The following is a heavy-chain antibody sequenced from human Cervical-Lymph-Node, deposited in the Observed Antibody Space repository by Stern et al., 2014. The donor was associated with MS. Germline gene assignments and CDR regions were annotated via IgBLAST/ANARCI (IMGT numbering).Heavy chain of an antibody. CDR1: GFTVSSNY. V-gene: IGHV3-53*01. J-gene: IGHJ6*02. CDR3: ARDCTATSGGCYYAMDV. CDR2: IYHDGTT. Sequence: EVQLVEYGGGLIKPGESLRLSCAASGFTVSSNYLTWVRQAPGKGLERLSVIYHDGTTDNADPVMARMTTSEHDSTNMSYSQIYSLRGEDTGLYYCARDCTATSGGCYYAMDVWGQGTTVIVSS. D-gene: IGHD5-24*01.